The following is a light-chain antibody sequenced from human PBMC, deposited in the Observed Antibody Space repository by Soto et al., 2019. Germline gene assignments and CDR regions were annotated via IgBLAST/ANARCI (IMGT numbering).Light chain of an antibody. CDR1: SSDVGGYNY. J-gene: IGLJ2*01. Sequence: QSALTQPPSASGSPGQSVTISCTGTSSDVGGYNYVSWYQQHPGEAPKLMIYEVSKRPSGVPDRFSGSKSGNTASLTVSGLQAEDEADYYCSSYGGSNNLIFGGGTKVTVL. V-gene: IGLV2-8*01. CDR3: SSYGGSNNLI. CDR2: EVS.